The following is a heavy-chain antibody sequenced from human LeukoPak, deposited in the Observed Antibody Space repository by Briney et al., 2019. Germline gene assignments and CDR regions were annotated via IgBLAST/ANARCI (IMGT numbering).Heavy chain of an antibody. J-gene: IGHJ3*02. CDR3: ARDDPSGPQI. D-gene: IGHD3-10*01. Sequence: GGSLRLSCAASGFTFSSYSMTWVRQAPGRGLEWVSSISGSSDYIFYADSVKGRFTISRDNAKNSLYLQMNSLRSEDTAVYYCARDDPSGPQIWGQGTMVTVSS. V-gene: IGHV3-21*04. CDR1: GFTFSSYS. CDR2: ISGSSDYI.